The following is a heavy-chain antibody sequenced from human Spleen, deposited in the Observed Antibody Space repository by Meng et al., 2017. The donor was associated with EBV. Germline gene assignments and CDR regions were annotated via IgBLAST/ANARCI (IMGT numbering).Heavy chain of an antibody. CDR3: AKDLSGRFDP. D-gene: IGHD1-14*01. V-gene: IGHV3-21*02. J-gene: IGHJ5*02. Sequence: VQLVASGRGLVTSEVSLRFSFEVSGISFNNSAFNWVRQSPGKVLALISSISSGPYSFYADTVKGLFTISRDNAKNSVFLQMNSLRTEDTAMYYCAKDLSGRFDPWGQGTLVTVSS. CDR2: ISSGPYS. CDR1: GISFNNSA.